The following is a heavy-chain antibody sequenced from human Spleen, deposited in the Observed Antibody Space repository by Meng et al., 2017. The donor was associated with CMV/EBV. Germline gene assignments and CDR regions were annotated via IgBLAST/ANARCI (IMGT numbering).Heavy chain of an antibody. D-gene: IGHD3-3*01. V-gene: IGHV5-51*01. CDR1: GYRFTTFW. Sequence: KVSCKGSGYRFTTFWIGWVRQMPGKGLEWMGIIYPGDSDTRYSPSFQGQVTISADKSITTAYLQWSSLNASDTAMYYCARAGYDFWSGYYGDYWGQGTLVTVSS. CDR2: IYPGDSDT. CDR3: ARAGYDFWSGYYGDY. J-gene: IGHJ4*02.